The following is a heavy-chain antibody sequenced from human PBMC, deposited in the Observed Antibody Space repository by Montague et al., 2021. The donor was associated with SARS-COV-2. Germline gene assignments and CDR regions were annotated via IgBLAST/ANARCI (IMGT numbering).Heavy chain of an antibody. V-gene: IGHV4-34*01. CDR3: TREGYQVLWSDYYDYGMDV. J-gene: IGHJ6*02. Sequence: SETLSLTCAVYGGSFSGYYWSWIRQLPGKGLEWIGEINHSGSTNYNPSLKSRVTISVDTSKNQFSLKLSSVTAADTAVYYCTREGYQVLWSDYYDYGMDVWGQGTPVTVSS. CDR2: INHSGST. D-gene: IGHD2-2*01. CDR1: GGSFSGYY.